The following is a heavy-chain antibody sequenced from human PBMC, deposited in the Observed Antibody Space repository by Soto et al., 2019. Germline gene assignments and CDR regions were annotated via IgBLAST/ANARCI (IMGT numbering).Heavy chain of an antibody. CDR2: IGGYNGNT. V-gene: IGHV1-18*04. CDR1: GYTFTSYG. J-gene: IGHJ6*02. D-gene: IGHD6-19*01. Sequence: GASVKVSCKASGYTFTSYGISWVRKAPGQGLEWVGWIGGYNGNTHYAQKLQGRVTMTTDTSTSTAYMELRSLRSDDTALYYCARYRSENGIDVWGQGTTVTVSS. CDR3: ARYRSENGIDV.